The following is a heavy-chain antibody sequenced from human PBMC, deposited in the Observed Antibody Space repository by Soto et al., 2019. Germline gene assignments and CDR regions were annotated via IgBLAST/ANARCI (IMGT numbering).Heavy chain of an antibody. CDR1: GGSISSSNW. D-gene: IGHD3-22*01. CDR3: ARLRYYYDSSGYYPPDY. J-gene: IGHJ4*02. Sequence: SETLSLTCAVSGGSISSSNWWSWVRQPPGKGLEWIGDIYHSGSTNYNPSLKSRVTISVDKSKNQFSLKLSSVTAADTAVYYCARLRYYYDSSGYYPPDYWGQGTLVTVSS. V-gene: IGHV4-4*02. CDR2: IYHSGST.